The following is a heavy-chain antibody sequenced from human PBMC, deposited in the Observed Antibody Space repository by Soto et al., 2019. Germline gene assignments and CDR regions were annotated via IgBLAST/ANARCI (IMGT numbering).Heavy chain of an antibody. CDR2: INPNSGGT. CDR3: AREGSSSSGWNASPAALDY. D-gene: IGHD6-6*01. Sequence: GASVKVSCKASGYTFTGYYMHWVRQAPGQGREWMGWINPNSGGTNYAQKFQGRVTMTRDTSISTAYMELSRLRSDDTAVYYCAREGSSSSGWNASPAALDYWGQGTLVTVSS. J-gene: IGHJ4*02. V-gene: IGHV1-2*02. CDR1: GYTFTGYY.